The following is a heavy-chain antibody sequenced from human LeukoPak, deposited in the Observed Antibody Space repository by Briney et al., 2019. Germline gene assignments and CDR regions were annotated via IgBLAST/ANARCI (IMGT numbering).Heavy chain of an antibody. V-gene: IGHV3-48*03. J-gene: IGHJ4*02. Sequence: QPGGSLRLSCVASGFTFSSYEMNWVRQAPGKGLEWVSYISSSGSTIYYADSVKGRFTISRDNSKNTLYLQMNSLRAEDTAVYYCAKDESLAAPYWGQGTLVTVSS. CDR3: AKDESLAAPY. CDR2: ISSSGSTI. CDR1: GFTFSSYE.